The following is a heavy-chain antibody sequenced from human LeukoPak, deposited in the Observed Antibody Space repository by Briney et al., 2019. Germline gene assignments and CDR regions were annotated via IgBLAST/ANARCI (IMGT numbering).Heavy chain of an antibody. D-gene: IGHD3-10*01. CDR2: ISAYNGNT. J-gene: IGHJ4*02. V-gene: IGHV1-18*01. CDR3: ARVDYYGSGSYRGDTDY. Sequence: GASVKVSCKASGYTFTSYGISWVRQAPGQGLEWMGWISAYNGNTNYAQKLQGRVTMTTDTSTSTAYMELRSLRSDDTDVYYCARVDYYGSGSYRGDTDYWGQGTLVTVSS. CDR1: GYTFTSYG.